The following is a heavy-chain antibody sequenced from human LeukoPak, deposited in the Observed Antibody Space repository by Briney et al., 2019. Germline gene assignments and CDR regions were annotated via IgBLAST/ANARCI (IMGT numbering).Heavy chain of an antibody. CDR1: GFTFSSYG. J-gene: IGHJ4*02. D-gene: IGHD1-20*01. CDR2: LWSDGSNR. Sequence: GGSLRLSCAASGFTFSSYGMHWVRQAPGKGLEWVAVLWSDGSNRYYADSVKGRFTISRDNSKNTLYLQMNSLRAEDTAVFYCARDNFGFDYWGQGTLVTVSS. CDR3: ARDNFGFDY. V-gene: IGHV3-33*01.